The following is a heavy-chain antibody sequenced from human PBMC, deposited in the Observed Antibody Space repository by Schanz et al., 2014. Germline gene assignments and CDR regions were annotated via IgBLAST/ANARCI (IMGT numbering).Heavy chain of an antibody. CDR3: TRLRRADPNGFDV. CDR2: IMPLRGIG. V-gene: IGHV1-69*02. Sequence: QVQLVQSGPEVKKPGSSVKVSCQAFGDTFSKYNIMWVRQVPGQGLEWLGRIMPLRGIGNNAWKFQDRLTITADKSMNITYMELSSLGTEGTAVYYCTRLRRADPNGFDVWGQGTTVTVS. J-gene: IGHJ6*02. CDR1: GDTFSKYN.